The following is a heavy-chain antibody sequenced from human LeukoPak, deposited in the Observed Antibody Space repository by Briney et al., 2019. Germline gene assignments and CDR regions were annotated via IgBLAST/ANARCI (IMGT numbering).Heavy chain of an antibody. CDR3: ARDARYSSSWGRLFDY. D-gene: IGHD6-6*01. CDR2: IWYDGSNK. Sequence: GGSLRLSCAASGFTFSSYGMHWVRQAPGKGLEWVAVIWYDGSNKYYADSVKGRFTISRDNSKNTLYLQMNSLRAEDTAVYYCARDARYSSSWGRLFDYWGQGTLVTVSS. CDR1: GFTFSSYG. V-gene: IGHV3-33*01. J-gene: IGHJ4*02.